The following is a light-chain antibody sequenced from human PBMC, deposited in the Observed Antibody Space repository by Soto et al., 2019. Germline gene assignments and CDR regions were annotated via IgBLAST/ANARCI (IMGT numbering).Light chain of an antibody. CDR2: DTS. Sequence: EIVLTQSPATLSLSPGERATLSCRASQSVSSYLAWYQQKPGQAPRLLMYDTSNRAIGIPARFSGSGSGTDFTLTISSLEPEDFAVYYCQQRSNWPWTFGGGTKVEIK. J-gene: IGKJ4*01. V-gene: IGKV3-11*01. CDR3: QQRSNWPWT. CDR1: QSVSSY.